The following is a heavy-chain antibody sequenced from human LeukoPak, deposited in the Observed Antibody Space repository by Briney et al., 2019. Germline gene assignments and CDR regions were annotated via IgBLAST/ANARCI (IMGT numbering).Heavy chain of an antibody. CDR1: GFSFSNYD. D-gene: IGHD6-19*01. CDR3: ARENVLAVAGKNYYYGMDV. J-gene: IGHJ6*02. Sequence: GGSLRLSCAASGFSFSNYDMHWVRQPAGKGLEWVSTVGSAGDTYYIDSVKGRFTSSRENAKNSLFLQMSRLRAGATAVYFCARENVLAVAGKNYYYGMDVWGQGTTVTVSS. CDR2: VGSAGDT. V-gene: IGHV3-13*01.